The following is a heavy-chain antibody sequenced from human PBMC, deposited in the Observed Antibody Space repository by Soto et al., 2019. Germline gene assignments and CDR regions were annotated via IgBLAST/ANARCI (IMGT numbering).Heavy chain of an antibody. Sequence: QVQLVQSGAEVKKPGASGKVSCKAPGYTFTSYGISWVRQAPGQGLEGMGWISAYNGNTKDAQRLQGRVPMTTDTSTSTAYMELRSLRSDDTAVYYCARDEAYKWNDGGWFDPWGQGTLVTVSS. D-gene: IGHD1-1*01. J-gene: IGHJ5*02. CDR3: ARDEAYKWNDGGWFDP. CDR1: GYTFTSYG. V-gene: IGHV1-18*01. CDR2: ISAYNGNT.